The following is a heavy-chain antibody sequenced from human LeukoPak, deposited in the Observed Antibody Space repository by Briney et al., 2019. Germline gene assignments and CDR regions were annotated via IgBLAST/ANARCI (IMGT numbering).Heavy chain of an antibody. CDR2: INTNTGNP. J-gene: IGHJ5*02. CDR3: ARDCSGGSCYNWFDP. Sequence: ASVKVSCKASGYTFTSYAMNWVRQAPGQGLEWMGWINTNTGNPTYAQGFTGRFVFSLDTSVSTAYLQISSLKAEDAAVYYCARDCSGGSCYNWFDPWGQGTLVTVSS. CDR1: GYTFTSYA. V-gene: IGHV7-4-1*02. D-gene: IGHD2-15*01.